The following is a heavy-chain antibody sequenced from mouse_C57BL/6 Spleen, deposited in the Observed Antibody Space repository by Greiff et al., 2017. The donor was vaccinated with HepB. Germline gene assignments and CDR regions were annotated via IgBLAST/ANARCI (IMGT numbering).Heavy chain of an antibody. CDR3: TRDGSSSYWYFDV. J-gene: IGHJ1*03. D-gene: IGHD1-1*01. Sequence: EVKLMESGEGLVKPGGSLKLSCAASGFTFSSYAMSWVRQTPEKRLEWVAYIRSGGDYISYADTVKGRFTISRDKDRNTMYLQMSSLKSEDTARYYCTRDGSSSYWYFDVWGTGTTVTVSS. CDR2: IRSGGDYI. CDR1: GFTFSSYA. V-gene: IGHV5-9-1*02.